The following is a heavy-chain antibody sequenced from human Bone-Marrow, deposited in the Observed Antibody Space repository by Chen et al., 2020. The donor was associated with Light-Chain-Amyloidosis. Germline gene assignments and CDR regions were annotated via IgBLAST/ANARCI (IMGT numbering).Heavy chain of an antibody. CDR1: GYTFPNYW. Sequence: EVQLEQSGPEVKKPGESLKISCKGSGYTFPNYWIGWVRQMPGKGLEWMGVIYPDDSDARYSPSFGGQVTISADKSITAAYLKWRGLKASDTAMYYCARRRDGYNFDYWGQGTLVTVSS. CDR2: IYPDDSDA. V-gene: IGHV5-51*01. CDR3: ARRRDGYNFDY. J-gene: IGHJ4*02. D-gene: IGHD5-12*01.